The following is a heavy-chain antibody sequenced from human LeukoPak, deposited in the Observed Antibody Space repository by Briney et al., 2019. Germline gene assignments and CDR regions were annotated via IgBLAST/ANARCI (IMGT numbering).Heavy chain of an antibody. J-gene: IGHJ4*02. Sequence: PGGSLRLSCAASGFTFSSYSMNWVRQAPGKGLECVSYISSSTSTIYYADSVRGRFTISRDNAKNSLYLQMDSLRVEDTAVYYCARGAYYYEDWGQGTLVTVSS. CDR1: GFTFSSYS. V-gene: IGHV3-48*04. CDR2: ISSSTSTI. D-gene: IGHD3-22*01. CDR3: ARGAYYYED.